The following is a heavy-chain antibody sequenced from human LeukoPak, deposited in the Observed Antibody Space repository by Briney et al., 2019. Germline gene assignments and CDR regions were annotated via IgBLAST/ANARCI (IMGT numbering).Heavy chain of an antibody. CDR2: INPSGGST. V-gene: IGHV1-46*01. CDR1: GYTFTSYY. Sequence: ASVKVSCKASGYTFTSYYMHWVRQAPGQGLEWMGIINPSGGSTSYAQKFQGRVTMTRDTSTSTVYMELSSLRSEDTAVCYCARAVLVTMVRGFNWFDPWGQGTLVTVSS. J-gene: IGHJ5*02. D-gene: IGHD3-10*01. CDR3: ARAVLVTMVRGFNWFDP.